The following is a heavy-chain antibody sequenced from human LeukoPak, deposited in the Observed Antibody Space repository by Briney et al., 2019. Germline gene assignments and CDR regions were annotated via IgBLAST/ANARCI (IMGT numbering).Heavy chain of an antibody. CDR2: ISSSSSTI. CDR1: GFTFSDYY. D-gene: IGHD6-19*01. CDR3: ARGPSVGSGND. J-gene: IGHJ4*02. V-gene: IGHV3-11*04. Sequence: GGSLRLSCAASGFTFSDYYMNWIRQAPGKGLEWVSYISSSSSTIYYADSVKGRFTISRDNAKNSLYLQMNSLRAEDTAVYYCARGPSVGSGNDWGQGTLVTVSS.